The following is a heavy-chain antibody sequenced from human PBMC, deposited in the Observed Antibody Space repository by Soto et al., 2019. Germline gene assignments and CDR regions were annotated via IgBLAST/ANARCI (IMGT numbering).Heavy chain of an antibody. J-gene: IGHJ4*02. CDR2: ISYDGSNK. CDR3: ARDQTYGSGGYYFDY. D-gene: IGHD3-10*01. Sequence: QVQLVESGGGVVQPGRSLRLSCAASGFTFSSYAMHWVRQAPGKGLEWVAVISYDGSNKYYADSVKGRFTISRDNSKNTLDLQMNSLRAEDTAVYYCARDQTYGSGGYYFDYWGQGTLVTVSS. CDR1: GFTFSSYA. V-gene: IGHV3-30-3*01.